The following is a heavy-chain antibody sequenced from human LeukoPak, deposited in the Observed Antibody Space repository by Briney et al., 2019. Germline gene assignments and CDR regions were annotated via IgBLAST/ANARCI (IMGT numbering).Heavy chain of an antibody. CDR2: ISAYNGNT. D-gene: IGHD3-16*01. V-gene: IGHV1-18*01. Sequence: ASVKVSCKASGYTFTSYGISWVRQAPGQGLEWMGWISAYNGNTNYAQKLQGRVTMTTDTSTSTAHMELRSLRSDDTAVYYCARDISNTLTFGAPQGSFDYWGQGTLVTVSS. CDR1: GYTFTSYG. CDR3: ARDISNTLTFGAPQGSFDY. J-gene: IGHJ4*02.